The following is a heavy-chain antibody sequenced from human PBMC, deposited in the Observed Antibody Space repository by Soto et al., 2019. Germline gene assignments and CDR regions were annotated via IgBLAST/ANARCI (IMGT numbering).Heavy chain of an antibody. CDR1: CGSFSGYY. V-gene: IGHV4-34*01. D-gene: IGHD2-2*01. Sequence: PSETLSLTCAFYCGSFSGYYWSWIRQPPGKGLEWIGEINHSGSTNYNPSLKSRVTISVDTSKNQFSLKLSSVTAADTAVYYCARGGIVVVPAVNHYYYGMDVWGQGTTVTVSS. CDR2: INHSGST. CDR3: ARGGIVVVPAVNHYYYGMDV. J-gene: IGHJ6*02.